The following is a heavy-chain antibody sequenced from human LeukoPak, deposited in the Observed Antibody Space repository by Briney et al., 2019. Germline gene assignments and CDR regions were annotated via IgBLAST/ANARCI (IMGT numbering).Heavy chain of an antibody. V-gene: IGHV1-69*13. CDR3: AADTRSYYYYYYMDV. Sequence: ASVKVSCKASGGTFSSYAISWVRQAPGQGLEWMGGIIPIFGTANYAQKFQGRVTITADESTSTAYMELSSLRSEDTAVYYCAADTRSYYYYYYMDVWGKGTTVTISS. D-gene: IGHD5-18*01. CDR2: IIPIFGTA. J-gene: IGHJ6*03. CDR1: GGTFSSYA.